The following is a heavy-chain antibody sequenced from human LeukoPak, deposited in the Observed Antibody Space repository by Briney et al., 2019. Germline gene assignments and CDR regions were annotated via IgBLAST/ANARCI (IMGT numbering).Heavy chain of an antibody. J-gene: IGHJ4*02. CDR2: IYYSGST. CDR3: ARVSAASFDY. Sequence: SETLSLTCTVSGGSISSYYWSWIRQPPGKGLEWIGYIYYSGSTNYNPSLKSRVAISVDTSKNQFSLKLSSVTAADTAVYYCARVSAASFDYWGQGTLVTVSS. D-gene: IGHD6-13*01. CDR1: GGSISSYY. V-gene: IGHV4-59*01.